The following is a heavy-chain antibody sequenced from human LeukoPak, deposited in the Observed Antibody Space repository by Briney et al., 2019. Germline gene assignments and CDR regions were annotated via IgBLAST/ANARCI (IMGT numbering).Heavy chain of an antibody. V-gene: IGHV1-18*01. CDR2: ISAYNGNT. Sequence: ASVKVSCKASGYTFTSYDINWVRQATGQGLEWMGWISAYNGNTNYAQKLQGRVTMTTDTSTSTAYMGLRSLRSDDTAVYYCARDQGTMGHGYWGQGTLVTVSS. CDR3: ARDQGTMGHGY. J-gene: IGHJ4*02. D-gene: IGHD3-10*01. CDR1: GYTFTSYD.